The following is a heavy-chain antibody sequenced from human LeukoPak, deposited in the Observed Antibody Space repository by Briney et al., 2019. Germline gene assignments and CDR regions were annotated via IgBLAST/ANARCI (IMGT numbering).Heavy chain of an antibody. D-gene: IGHD5-18*01. Sequence: PSETLSLTCAVYGGSLSDYYWSWIRQSPGKGLEWIGEINHSGSTNYNPSLKSRVTISVDTSKNQFSLKLSSVTAADTAVYYCARGRGYSRLYYFDYWGQGTLVTVSS. CDR1: GGSLSDYY. CDR2: INHSGST. CDR3: ARGRGYSRLYYFDY. J-gene: IGHJ4*02. V-gene: IGHV4-34*01.